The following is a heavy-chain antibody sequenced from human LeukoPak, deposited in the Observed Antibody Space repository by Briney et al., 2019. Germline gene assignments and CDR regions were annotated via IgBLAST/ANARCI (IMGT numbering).Heavy chain of an antibody. J-gene: IGHJ4*02. CDR2: IWSDGKNK. Sequence: PGTSLRLSCAASGFIFSTYAMHWVRQAPGKGLEWVAVIWSDGKNKYYPDSVKGRFTISRDSSNNTLYLQMNSLRAEDTAMYYCARDRTMGDISAWPRGPEYWGQGTLVSVSS. CDR3: ARDRTMGDISAWPRGPEY. D-gene: IGHD6-19*01. V-gene: IGHV3-33*01. CDR1: GFIFSTYA.